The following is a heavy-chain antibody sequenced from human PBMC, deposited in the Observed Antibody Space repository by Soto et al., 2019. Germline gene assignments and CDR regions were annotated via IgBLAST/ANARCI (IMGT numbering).Heavy chain of an antibody. V-gene: IGHV4-34*01. Sequence: SETLSLTCAVYGGSFSGYYWSWIRQPPGKGLEWIGEINHSGSTNYNPSLKSRVTISVDTSKNQFSLKLSSVTAADTAVYYCATRKNIVVVVAATQGDASGSGNFDYWGQGTLVTVPQ. CDR1: GGSFSGYY. D-gene: IGHD2-15*01. CDR2: INHSGST. CDR3: ATRKNIVVVVAATQGDASGSGNFDY. J-gene: IGHJ4*02.